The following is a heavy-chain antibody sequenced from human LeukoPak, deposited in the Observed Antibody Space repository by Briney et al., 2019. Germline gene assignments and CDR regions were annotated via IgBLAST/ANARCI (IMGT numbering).Heavy chain of an antibody. D-gene: IGHD5-12*01. CDR1: GYTFTSYA. CDR2: IIPIFGTA. J-gene: IGHJ4*02. Sequence: ASVKVSCKASGYTFTSYAISWVRQAPGQGLEWMGGIIPIFGTANYAQKFQGRVTITTDESTSTAYMELSSLRSEDTAVYYCARERYSGYDPSPYFDYWGQGTLVTVSS. V-gene: IGHV1-69*05. CDR3: ARERYSGYDPSPYFDY.